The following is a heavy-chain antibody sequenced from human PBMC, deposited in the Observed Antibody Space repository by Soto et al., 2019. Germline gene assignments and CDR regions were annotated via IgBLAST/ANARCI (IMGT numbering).Heavy chain of an antibody. CDR2: IAASGATT. Sequence: GGALGHCVDPCGCSIGNYTMSWVRQAPGKGLEWVSAIAASGATTYYADSVKGRLTVSRDNSKNTLYLQMNSLRAEDTAVYYCAKDRGGSGWRFDYWGQGTLVTVSS. J-gene: IGHJ4*02. CDR3: AKDRGGSGWRFDY. D-gene: IGHD6-19*01. CDR1: GCSIGNYT. V-gene: IGHV3-23*01.